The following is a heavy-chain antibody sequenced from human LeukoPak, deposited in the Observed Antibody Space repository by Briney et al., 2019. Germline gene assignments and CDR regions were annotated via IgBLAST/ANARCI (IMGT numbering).Heavy chain of an antibody. J-gene: IGHJ5*02. D-gene: IGHD6-19*01. Sequence: SETLSLTCAVSGGSISTYYWNWIRQPPGKGLEWIGYIYYSGSTIYNPSLKCRVTISVDTSKNQFSLRLSSVTAADTAVYYCATIAVAGTGYNWFDPWGQGTLVTVSS. CDR2: IYYSGST. V-gene: IGHV4-59*08. CDR1: GGSISTYY. CDR3: ATIAVAGTGYNWFDP.